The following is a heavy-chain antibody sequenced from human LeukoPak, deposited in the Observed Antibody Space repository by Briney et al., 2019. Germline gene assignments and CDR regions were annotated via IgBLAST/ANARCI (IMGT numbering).Heavy chain of an antibody. Sequence: PGGSLRLSCAASGFTFSSYAMSWVRQAPGEGLEWVSAISGSGGSTYYADPVKGRFTISRDNAKNSLYLKMNSLRAEDTAVYYCARDGYSYGLPLDYWGQGTLVTVSS. D-gene: IGHD5-18*01. CDR3: ARDGYSYGLPLDY. CDR2: ISGSGGST. J-gene: IGHJ4*02. V-gene: IGHV3-23*01. CDR1: GFTFSSYA.